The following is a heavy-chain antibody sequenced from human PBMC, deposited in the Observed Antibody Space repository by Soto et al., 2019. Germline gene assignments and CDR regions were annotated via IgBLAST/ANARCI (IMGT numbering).Heavy chain of an antibody. J-gene: IGHJ4*02. CDR1: GFPFSMSA. D-gene: IGHD6-6*01. CDR2: TGLNGRTT. CDR3: ATVHSTSRSFDY. Sequence: GGSLRVSCAASGFPFSMSAMTWVRQAPGKGLEWVSTTGLNGRTTYYADSVKGRFTVSRDNTKNTLDLQMASLRAEDTAVYYCATVHSTSRSFDYWGQGTLVTVSS. V-gene: IGHV3-23*01.